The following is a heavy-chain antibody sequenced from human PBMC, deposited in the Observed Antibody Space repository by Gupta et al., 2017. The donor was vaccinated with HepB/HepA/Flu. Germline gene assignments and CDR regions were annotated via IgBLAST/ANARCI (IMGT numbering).Heavy chain of an antibody. Sequence: EVQLVESGGGLVQPGGSLRLSCAASGFTFSSYSMNWVRQAPGKGLEWVSYISSSSSTIYYADSVKGRFTISRDNAKNSLYLQMNSLRDEDTAVYYCARDLGLPPYDFWSGYLFDPWGQGTLVTVSS. CDR1: GFTFSSYS. J-gene: IGHJ5*02. D-gene: IGHD3-3*01. V-gene: IGHV3-48*02. CDR2: ISSSSSTI. CDR3: ARDLGLPPYDFWSGYLFDP.